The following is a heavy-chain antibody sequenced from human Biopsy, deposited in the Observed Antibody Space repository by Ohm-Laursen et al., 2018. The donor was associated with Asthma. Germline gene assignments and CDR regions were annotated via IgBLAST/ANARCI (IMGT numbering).Heavy chain of an antibody. J-gene: IGHJ6*02. V-gene: IGHV4-39*01. D-gene: IGHD6-13*01. Sequence: GTLSLTCSLSSGSGGYMRSGNYYWGWIRQPPGKGLEWIGSIYYSGTTYYNPSLECRVPVSADTSKNQFSLKLTSVTAADTAVYYCVRGSSSWHHGPFHYYYGLDVWGQGTTATVSS. CDR1: SGSGGYMRSGNYY. CDR3: VRGSSSWHHGPFHYYYGLDV. CDR2: IYYSGTT.